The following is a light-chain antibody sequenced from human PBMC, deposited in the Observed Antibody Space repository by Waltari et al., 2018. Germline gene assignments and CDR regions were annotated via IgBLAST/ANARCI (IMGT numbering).Light chain of an antibody. CDR2: GNS. Sequence: QSVLTQPPSVSGAPGQRVTISCTGSSSNIGAGYDVHWYQQLPGTAPKLLIYGNSNRPSGVPDRFSGSKSCTSASLAITGLQAEDEADYYCQSYDSSPSDVVFGGGTKLTVL. V-gene: IGLV1-40*01. J-gene: IGLJ2*01. CDR3: QSYDSSPSDVV. CDR1: SSNIGAGYD.